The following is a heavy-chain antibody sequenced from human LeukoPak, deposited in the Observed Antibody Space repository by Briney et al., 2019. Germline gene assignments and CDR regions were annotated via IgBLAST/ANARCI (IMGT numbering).Heavy chain of an antibody. J-gene: IGHJ4*02. V-gene: IGHV4-34*01. CDR3: ARQFWSGDNFDY. CDR1: GGSFSGYY. D-gene: IGHD3-3*01. CDR2: INHSGST. Sequence: PSETLSLTCAVYGGSFSGYYWSWIRQPPGKGLEWIGEINHSGSTNYNPSLKSRVTISVDTSKNQFSLKLSSVTAADTAVYYCARQFWSGDNFDYWGQGTLVTVSS.